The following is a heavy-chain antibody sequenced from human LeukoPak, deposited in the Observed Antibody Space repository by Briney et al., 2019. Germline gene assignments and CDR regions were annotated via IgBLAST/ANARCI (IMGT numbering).Heavy chain of an antibody. V-gene: IGHV3-48*02. CDR1: GFTFSSYG. J-gene: IGHJ5*02. CDR3: ARDEGVLYYGSGSPPKWFNP. D-gene: IGHD3-10*01. CDR2: ISSSSSII. Sequence: PGGSLRLSCAASGFTFSSYGMNWVRQAPGKGLEWVSYISSSSSIIYYADSVKGRFTISRDNADYSLYLQMNSLRDEDTAVYYCARDEGVLYYGSGSPPKWFNPWGQGTLVTVSS.